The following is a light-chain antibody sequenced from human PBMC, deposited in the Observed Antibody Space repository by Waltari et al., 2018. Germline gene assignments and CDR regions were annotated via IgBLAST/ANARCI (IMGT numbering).Light chain of an antibody. CDR2: GST. J-gene: IGKJ4*01. CDR3: HQYNSYPPT. V-gene: IGKV1-16*01. Sequence: DIQLNQSPSSLSASVGDSVTITWRASQGISYYVAWFQLKPGRAPKPLILGSTTLLSGVPSRFRGSGSGTDFTLTISDLQPDDFATYSCHQYNSYPPTFGGGTNV. CDR1: QGISYY.